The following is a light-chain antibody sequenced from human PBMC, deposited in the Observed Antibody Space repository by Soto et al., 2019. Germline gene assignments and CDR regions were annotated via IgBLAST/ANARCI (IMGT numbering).Light chain of an antibody. Sequence: QSALTQPASVSGSPGQSITISCTGTSSDVGGYNYVSWYQQHPGKAPKLMIYDVSNRPSGVSNRFSGSKSGNTASLTISGLQAEDEADYHCSSYTRSSLYVFGTGTKVTVL. V-gene: IGLV2-14*01. CDR1: SSDVGGYNY. CDR3: SSYTRSSLYV. CDR2: DVS. J-gene: IGLJ1*01.